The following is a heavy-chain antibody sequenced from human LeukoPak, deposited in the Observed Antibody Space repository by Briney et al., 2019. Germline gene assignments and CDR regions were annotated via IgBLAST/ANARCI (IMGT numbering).Heavy chain of an antibody. CDR3: ARETLELDA. CDR2: TTSSGSTN. D-gene: IGHD1-1*01. J-gene: IGHJ5*02. CDR1: GFTFSNYE. V-gene: IGHV3-48*03. Sequence: GGSLRLSCAASGFTFSNYEMNWVRQAPGKGLEWIPYTTSSGSTNYYADSVKGRFTISRDNAKSSLYLQMHSLRAEDTAVYYCARETLELDAWGQGTLVTVSS.